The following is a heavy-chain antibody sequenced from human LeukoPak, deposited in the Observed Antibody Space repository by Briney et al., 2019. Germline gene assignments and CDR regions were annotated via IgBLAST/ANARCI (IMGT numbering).Heavy chain of an antibody. Sequence: SETLSLTCSVSGVAISDYFWSWIRQPAGRDLEWIGRISTTGSTYFNPSLQSRVRMSVDSSKTHFSLRLSSVTAADTAVYYCARSPSTIGWNSGYYFDFWGQGHLVTVSS. J-gene: IGHJ4*02. CDR3: ARSPSTIGWNSGYYFDF. CDR2: ISTTGST. D-gene: IGHD1-7*01. CDR1: GVAISDYF. V-gene: IGHV4-4*07.